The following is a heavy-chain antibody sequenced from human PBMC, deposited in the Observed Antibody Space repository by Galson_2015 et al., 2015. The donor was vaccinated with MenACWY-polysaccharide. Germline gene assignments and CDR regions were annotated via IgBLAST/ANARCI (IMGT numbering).Heavy chain of an antibody. J-gene: IGHJ4*02. Sequence: SLRLSCAASGFTFSSYAMSWVRQAPGKGLEWVSAISGRGGSTYYADSVRGRFTISRDNSKNTLYLQMNSLRAEVTAIYYCATDERWGWFGIFDYWGQGILVTVSS. V-gene: IGHV3-23*01. D-gene: IGHD3-10*01. CDR3: ATDERWGWFGIFDY. CDR2: ISGRGGST. CDR1: GFTFSSYA.